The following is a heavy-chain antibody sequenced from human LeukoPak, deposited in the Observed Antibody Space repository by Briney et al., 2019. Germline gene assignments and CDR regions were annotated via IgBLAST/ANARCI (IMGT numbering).Heavy chain of an antibody. Sequence: QAGGSLRLSCAASGFTFSTYWMHWVRQAPGKGLVWVSRINSDGSDASYADSVKGRFTISRDNAKNTLYLQMNSLRAEDTAVYYCAREFYRHSDNYDSGNWGQGTLVTVSS. CDR3: AREFYRHSDNYDSGN. CDR1: GFTFSTYW. D-gene: IGHD3-16*01. CDR2: INSDGSDA. V-gene: IGHV3-74*01. J-gene: IGHJ4*02.